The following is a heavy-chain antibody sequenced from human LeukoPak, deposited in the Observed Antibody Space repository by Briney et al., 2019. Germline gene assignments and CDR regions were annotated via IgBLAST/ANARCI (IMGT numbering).Heavy chain of an antibody. J-gene: IGHJ5*02. D-gene: IGHD6-13*01. CDR3: ARWVSAAAANWFDP. V-gene: IGHV4-61*01. CDR2: IYYSGST. Sequence: SETLSLTCTVSGGSISSSYYYWSWIRQPPGKGLEWIGYIYYSGSTNYNPSLKSRVTISVDTSKNQFSLKLSSVTAADTAVYYCARWVSAAAANWFDPWGQGTLVTVSS. CDR1: GGSISSSYYY.